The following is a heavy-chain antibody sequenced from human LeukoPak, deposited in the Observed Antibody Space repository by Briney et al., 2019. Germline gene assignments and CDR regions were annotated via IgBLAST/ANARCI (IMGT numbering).Heavy chain of an antibody. CDR2: INAGNGNT. V-gene: IGHV1-3*01. Sequence: ASVKVSCKASGYTFTSYAMHWVRQAPGQRLEWMGWINAGNGNTKYSQKFQGRVTITRDTSASTAYMELSSLRSEDTAVYYCARARDYYGSGTNRFDYWGQGTLVTVSS. J-gene: IGHJ4*02. CDR3: ARARDYYGSGTNRFDY. CDR1: GYTFTSYA. D-gene: IGHD3-10*01.